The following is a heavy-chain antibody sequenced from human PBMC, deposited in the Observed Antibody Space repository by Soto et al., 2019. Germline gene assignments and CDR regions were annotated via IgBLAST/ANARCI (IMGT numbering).Heavy chain of an antibody. V-gene: IGHV1-58*01. J-gene: IGHJ1*01. D-gene: IGHD1-1*01. CDR3: AADDMTTFI. CDR1: GFTFPSSA. CDR2: IVVGNDNT. Sequence: QMHLVQSGPEVKKPGTSVKVSCKASGFTFPSSAVQWVRQARGQRLEWIGWIVVGNDNTNSAQKFQERVTFTRDMSTSTVYMELSSLKSEETAVYYCAADDMTTFIWGQGTLVTVSS.